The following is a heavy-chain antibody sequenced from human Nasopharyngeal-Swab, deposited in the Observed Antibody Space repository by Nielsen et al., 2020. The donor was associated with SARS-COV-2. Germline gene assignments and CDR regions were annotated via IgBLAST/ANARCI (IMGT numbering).Heavy chain of an antibody. D-gene: IGHD1-1*01. V-gene: IGHV3-21*01. CDR2: ISSSSSYI. J-gene: IGHJ4*02. CDR1: GFTFSSYS. Sequence: GGSLRLSCAASGFTFSSYSMNWVRQAPGKGLGWVSSISSSSSYIYYADSVKGRFTISRDNAKNSLYLQMNSLRAEDTAVYYCASSGTGALFDYWGQGTLVTVSS. CDR3: ASSGTGALFDY.